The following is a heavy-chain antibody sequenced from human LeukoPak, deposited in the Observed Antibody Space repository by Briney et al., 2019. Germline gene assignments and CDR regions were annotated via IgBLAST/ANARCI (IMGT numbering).Heavy chain of an antibody. V-gene: IGHV1-3*01. CDR3: ARDLSSSSWYGRGAFDI. CDR1: GYTFTSYA. D-gene: IGHD6-13*01. J-gene: IGHJ3*02. Sequence: GASVKVSCKASGYTFTSYAMHWGRQAPGQRLEWMGWINAGNGNTKYSQKFQGRVTITRDTSASTAYMELSSLRSEDMAVYYCARDLSSSSWYGRGAFDIWGQGTMVTVSS. CDR2: INAGNGNT.